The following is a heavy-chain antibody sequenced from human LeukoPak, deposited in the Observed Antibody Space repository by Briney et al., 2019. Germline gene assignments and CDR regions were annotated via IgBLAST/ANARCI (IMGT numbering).Heavy chain of an antibody. CDR3: ARGGPVLDY. CDR2: IYIDGTT. CDR1: GFIVSHNY. Sequence: PGGSLRLSCAASGFIVSHNYMTWVRQAPGKGLEWISVIYIDGTTYYADSVKGRFTISRDNSENTLYLQMNSLRAEDTAVYYCARGGPVLDYWGQGTLVTVSS. J-gene: IGHJ4*02. V-gene: IGHV3-53*01. D-gene: IGHD1-1*01.